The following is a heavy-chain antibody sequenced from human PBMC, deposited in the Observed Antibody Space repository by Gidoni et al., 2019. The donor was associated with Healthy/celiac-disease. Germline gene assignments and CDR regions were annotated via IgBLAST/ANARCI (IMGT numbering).Heavy chain of an antibody. D-gene: IGHD2-15*01. Sequence: QVQLQQWGAGLLKPSETLSLTCAVYGGSFSGYYWSWIRQPPGKGLEWIGEINHSGSTNYNPSLKSRVTISVDTSKNQFSLKLSSVTAADTAVYYCASCSLGSHIDYWGQGTLVTVSS. CDR2: INHSGST. CDR3: ASCSLGSHIDY. V-gene: IGHV4-34*01. CDR1: GGSFSGYY. J-gene: IGHJ4*02.